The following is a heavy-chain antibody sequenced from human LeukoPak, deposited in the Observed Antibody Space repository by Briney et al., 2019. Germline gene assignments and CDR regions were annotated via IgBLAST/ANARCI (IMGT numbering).Heavy chain of an antibody. Sequence: SETLSLTCTVSGGSISSYYWSWIRQPPGKGLEWIGYIYYSGSTNYNPSLKSRVTISVDTSKNQFSLKLSSVTAADTAVYYCASYYGGRELPGDAFDIWGQGTMVTVSS. CDR1: GGSISSYY. CDR2: IYYSGST. J-gene: IGHJ3*02. V-gene: IGHV4-59*01. CDR3: ASYYGGRELPGDAFDI. D-gene: IGHD1-26*01.